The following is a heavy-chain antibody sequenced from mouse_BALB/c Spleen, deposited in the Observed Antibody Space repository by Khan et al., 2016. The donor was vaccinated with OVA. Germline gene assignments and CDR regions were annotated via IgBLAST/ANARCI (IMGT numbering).Heavy chain of an antibody. J-gene: IGHJ3*01. CDR2: INTHSGVP. D-gene: IGHD1-1*02. Sequence: QIQLVQSGPDLKKPGETVRISCKASGYTFTTAGMQWVQKMPGKGLKWIGWINTHSGVPKYAEDFKGRFAFSLETSANTAYLQISNLKNEDTATYVCARDDYGVAYWGQGTLVTVST. V-gene: IGHV9-4*02. CDR3: ARDDYGVAY. CDR1: GYTFTTAG.